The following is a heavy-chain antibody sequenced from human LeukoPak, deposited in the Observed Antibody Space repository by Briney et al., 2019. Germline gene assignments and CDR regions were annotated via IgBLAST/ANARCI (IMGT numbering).Heavy chain of an antibody. Sequence: ASVKVSCKASGYDFTSYAMHWVRQAPGQRLEWMGWVNAGNGNTKYSQKFQDRVTVTRDTSTSTAYMELSSLRSEDTAVYYCAKDEKGYYHDTSGYPDAFDIWGQGTMVTVSS. CDR2: VNAGNGNT. CDR3: AKDEKGYYHDTSGYPDAFDI. V-gene: IGHV1-3*01. CDR1: GYDFTSYA. J-gene: IGHJ3*02. D-gene: IGHD3-22*01.